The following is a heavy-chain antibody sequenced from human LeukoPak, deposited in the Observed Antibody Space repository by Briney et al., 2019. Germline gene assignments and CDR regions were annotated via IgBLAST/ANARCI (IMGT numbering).Heavy chain of an antibody. Sequence: GGSLRLSCAASGFTFSSYNMNWVRQAPGKGLEWVSYISSSSSTIYYADSVKGRFTISRDNAKNSLYLQMNSLRAEDTAVYYCARDLFPGGGWAQGNAFDIWGQGTMVTVSS. CDR3: ARDLFPGGGWAQGNAFDI. D-gene: IGHD6-19*01. CDR1: GFTFSSYN. CDR2: ISSSSSTI. V-gene: IGHV3-48*04. J-gene: IGHJ3*02.